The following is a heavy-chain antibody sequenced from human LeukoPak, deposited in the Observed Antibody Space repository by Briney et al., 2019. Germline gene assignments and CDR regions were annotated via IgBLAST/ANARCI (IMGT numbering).Heavy chain of an antibody. D-gene: IGHD3-16*01. CDR3: AREVGGSAFDI. J-gene: IGHJ3*02. Sequence: GGSLRLSCVASGFTFSNLAMGWVRQAPGKGLEWVSIIYSGGSTYYADSVKGRFTISRHNSKNTLYLQMNSLRAEDTAVYYCAREVGGSAFDIWGQGTMVTVSS. CDR2: IYSGGST. V-gene: IGHV3-53*04. CDR1: GFTFSNLA.